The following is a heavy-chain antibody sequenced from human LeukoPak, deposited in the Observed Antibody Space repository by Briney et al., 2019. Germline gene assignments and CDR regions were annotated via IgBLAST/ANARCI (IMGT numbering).Heavy chain of an antibody. CDR3: TTRGTTVTTNYFDY. CDR2: IGGSGVST. J-gene: IGHJ4*02. D-gene: IGHD4-17*01. Sequence: GGSLRLSCAPSLFTLSSYAMSWVRQAPGKGLEGVSAIGGSGVSTLYADSLKGRFTISRDNSKNTLYLQMNSLRAEDTAVYYCTTRGTTVTTNYFDYWGQGTLVTVSS. CDR1: LFTLSSYA. V-gene: IGHV3-23*01.